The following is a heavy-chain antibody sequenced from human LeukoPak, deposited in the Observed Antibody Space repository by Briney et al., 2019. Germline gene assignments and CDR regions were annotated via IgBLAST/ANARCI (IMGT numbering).Heavy chain of an antibody. CDR3: ARDSVHYYDSSGYYLD. J-gene: IGHJ4*02. V-gene: IGHV1-18*01. D-gene: IGHD3-22*01. Sequence: ASVKVSCKASGYTFTSYGIIWVRQAPGQGLEWMGWISAYNGNTNYAQKLQGRVTMTTDTSTSTAYMELRSLRSDDTAVYYCARDSVHYYDSSGYYLDWGQGTLVTVSS. CDR1: GYTFTSYG. CDR2: ISAYNGNT.